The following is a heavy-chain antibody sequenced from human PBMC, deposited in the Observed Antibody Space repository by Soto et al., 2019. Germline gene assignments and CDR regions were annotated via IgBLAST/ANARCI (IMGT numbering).Heavy chain of an antibody. Sequence: WGSLRLSCATSGIIFTGYDMHWVRQARGKGLEWVSRIATGGDTYYSGSVKGRFIISRDSAKNSVYLQMNNLRAGDTAVYYCARAALPSPSLYGMEVWGQGNTVSVS. CDR3: ARAALPSPSLYGMEV. V-gene: IGHV3-13*01. CDR2: IATGGDT. CDR1: GIIFTGYD. J-gene: IGHJ6*02.